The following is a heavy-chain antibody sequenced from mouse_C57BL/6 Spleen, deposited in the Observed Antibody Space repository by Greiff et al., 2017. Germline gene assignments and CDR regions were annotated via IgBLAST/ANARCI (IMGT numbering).Heavy chain of an antibody. CDR1: GYTFTGYW. J-gene: IGHJ4*01. Sequence: VQLQQSGAELMKPGASVKLSCKATGYTFTGYWIEWVKQRPGHGLEWIGEILPGTGSTNSNEKFKGKATFTADTSSNTAYMQLSSLTTEDSAIYYCAKGDGPYYYAMDDWGQGTSVTVSS. V-gene: IGHV1-9*01. D-gene: IGHD2-3*01. CDR2: ILPGTGST. CDR3: AKGDGPYYYAMDD.